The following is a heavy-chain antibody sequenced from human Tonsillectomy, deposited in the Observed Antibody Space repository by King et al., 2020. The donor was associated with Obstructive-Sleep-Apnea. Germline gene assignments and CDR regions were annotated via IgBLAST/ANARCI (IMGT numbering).Heavy chain of an antibody. D-gene: IGHD2-21*01. V-gene: IGHV3-30*18. J-gene: IGHJ6*02. CDR3: AKDVVIKVYYYGMDV. CDR1: GFTFSTYG. Sequence: VQLVESGGGVVQPGRSLRLSCEASGFTFSTYGMHWVRQAPGKGLEGVGVISYDGRNKYYAESVKGRFTISRDNSKNTLYLQMNTLRAEDTAVYYCAKDVVIKVYYYGMDVWGQGTTVTVSS. CDR2: ISYDGRNK.